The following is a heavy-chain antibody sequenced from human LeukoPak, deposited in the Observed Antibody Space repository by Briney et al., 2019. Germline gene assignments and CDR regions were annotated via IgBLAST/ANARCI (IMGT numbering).Heavy chain of an antibody. J-gene: IGHJ4*02. V-gene: IGHV3-7*01. CDR1: GFTFDDYG. Sequence: GGSLRLSCAASGFTFDDYGMTWVRQAPGKGLEWLANIKGDGSDKNYVDSVKGRFTISRDNAKNSLFLQMSSLRGEDTALYYCATEHWGPNSWGQGTLVTVSS. CDR3: ATEHWGPNS. D-gene: IGHD3-16*01. CDR2: IKGDGSDK.